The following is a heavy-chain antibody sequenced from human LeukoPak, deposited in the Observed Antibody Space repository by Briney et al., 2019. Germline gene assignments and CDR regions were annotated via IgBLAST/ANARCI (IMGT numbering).Heavy chain of an antibody. CDR3: ARDPLGKGGAVGDL. V-gene: IGHV3-21*01. D-gene: IGHD6-19*01. J-gene: IGHJ4*02. Sequence: GGSLRLSCAASGFSFSDYNMNWVRQAPGKGLEWVSFISTGSTYRYYADSLKGRFTISRDNAKNSLYLQMHSLRAEDTAVYYCARDPLGKGGAVGDLWGQGILVTVSS. CDR2: ISTGSTYR. CDR1: GFSFSDYN.